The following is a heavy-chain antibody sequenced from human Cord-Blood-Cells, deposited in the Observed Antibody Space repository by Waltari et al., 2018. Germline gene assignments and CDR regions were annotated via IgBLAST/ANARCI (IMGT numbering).Heavy chain of an antibody. CDR2: ISYDGSNK. J-gene: IGHJ4*02. CDR1: GFTSRSYA. D-gene: IGHD5-12*01. V-gene: IGHV3-30*04. Sequence: VQLVESGGGVVQPGRSLRLSCAPSGFTSRSYAMHWVRPAPGKGREWVAVISYDGSNKYYADSVKGRFTISRDNSKNTLYLQMNSLRAEDTAVYYCARSMVATLDYWGQGTLVTVSS. CDR3: ARSMVATLDY.